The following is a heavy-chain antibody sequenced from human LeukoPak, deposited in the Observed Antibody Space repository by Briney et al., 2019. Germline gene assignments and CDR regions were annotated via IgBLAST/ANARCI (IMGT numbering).Heavy chain of an antibody. Sequence: ETLSLTCAVYGGSFSGYYWSWIRQPPGKGLEWVSAISGSGGSTYYADSVKGRFTISRDNSKNTLYLQMNSLRAEDTAVYYCAKAPGGLSNYYFDYWGQGTLVTVSS. CDR3: AKAPGGLSNYYFDY. J-gene: IGHJ4*02. V-gene: IGHV3-23*01. CDR1: GGSFSGYY. CDR2: ISGSGGST. D-gene: IGHD3-10*01.